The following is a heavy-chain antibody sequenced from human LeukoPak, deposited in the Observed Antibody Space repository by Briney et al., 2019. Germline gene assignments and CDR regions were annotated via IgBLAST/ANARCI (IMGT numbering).Heavy chain of an antibody. Sequence: GGSLRLSCAASGFTFCSNWMHWVRQAPGKGLVWVSRINEDGSTTNYADSVKGRSTIFRDNAKNTLYLQMNSLRAEDTAVYYCVRDLGGRSGHWGQGTLVTVSP. V-gene: IGHV3-74*01. CDR1: GFTFCSNW. CDR3: VRDLGGRSGH. D-gene: IGHD1-26*01. J-gene: IGHJ4*02. CDR2: INEDGSTT.